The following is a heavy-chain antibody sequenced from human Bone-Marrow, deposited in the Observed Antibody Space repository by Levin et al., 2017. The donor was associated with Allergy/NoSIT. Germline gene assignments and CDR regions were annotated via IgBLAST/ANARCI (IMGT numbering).Heavy chain of an antibody. V-gene: IGHV3-73*01. J-gene: IGHJ6*02. CDR3: SRQGYGDYYGVDV. D-gene: IGHD4-17*01. CDR2: IRSKANDYAT. Sequence: LSLTCAASGFTFSGSAMHWVRQASGKGLEWVGRIRSKANDYATVYAASVKGRFTISRDDSKSTTYLQMDSLKNEDTAVYYCSRQGYGDYYGVDVWGQGTTVTVSS. CDR1: GFTFSGSA.